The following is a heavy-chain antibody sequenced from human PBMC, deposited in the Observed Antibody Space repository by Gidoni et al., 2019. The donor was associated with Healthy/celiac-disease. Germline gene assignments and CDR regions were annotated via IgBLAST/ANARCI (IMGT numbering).Heavy chain of an antibody. CDR2: ISGSGGST. V-gene: IGHV3-23*01. CDR1: GFTFSSYA. Sequence: EVQLLESGGGLVQPGGSLRLSCAAFGFTFSSYAMRWVRQAPGKGLEWVSAISGSGGSTYYADSVKGRFTISRDNSKNTLYLQMNSLRAEDTAVYYCAKDRVYTYYYDSSEYAFDIWGQGTMVTVSS. D-gene: IGHD3-22*01. CDR3: AKDRVYTYYYDSSEYAFDI. J-gene: IGHJ3*02.